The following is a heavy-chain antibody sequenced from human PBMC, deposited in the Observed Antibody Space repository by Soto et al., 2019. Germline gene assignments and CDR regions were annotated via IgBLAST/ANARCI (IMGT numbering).Heavy chain of an antibody. CDR2: IYYSEST. Sequence: SETLSPACRVSGGSISSSSYYWGGSRQPPGKGLEWIGSIYYSESTYYNPSLKSRVTISVDTSKNQFSLKLSYVTAADTAVYYCARHLPPISTIIVVTTRGFAFDIWGQGTMVTVSS. D-gene: IGHD3-22*01. CDR1: GGSISSSSYY. J-gene: IGHJ3*02. V-gene: IGHV4-39*01. CDR3: ARHLPPISTIIVVTTRGFAFDI.